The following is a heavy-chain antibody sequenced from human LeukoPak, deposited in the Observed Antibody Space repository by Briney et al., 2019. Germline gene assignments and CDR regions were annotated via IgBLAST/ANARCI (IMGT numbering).Heavy chain of an antibody. CDR2: SNPSGSST. J-gene: IGHJ4*02. CDR3: ASSTVTTSYYLDY. V-gene: IGHV1-46*01. D-gene: IGHD4-17*01. Sequence: ASVKVSCKASGYTFSNYYIHWVRQAPGQGLEWMGVSNPSGSSTTYAQNFQGRVTMTRDTSTSTVYMELSSLRSEDTAVYYCASSTVTTSYYLDYWGQGTLVTVSS. CDR1: GYTFSNYY.